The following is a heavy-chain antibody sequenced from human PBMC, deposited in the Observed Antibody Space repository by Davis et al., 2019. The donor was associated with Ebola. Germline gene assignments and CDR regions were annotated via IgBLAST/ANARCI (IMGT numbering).Heavy chain of an antibody. Sequence: PSETLSLTCTVSGYSISSGYYWGWIRQPPGKGLEWIGSIYHSGSTYYNPSLKSRVTISVDTSKNQFSLKLSSVTAADTAVYYCARAYSSSLMNWFDPWGQGTLVTVSS. J-gene: IGHJ5*02. CDR1: GYSISSGYY. V-gene: IGHV4-38-2*02. D-gene: IGHD6-6*01. CDR3: ARAYSSSLMNWFDP. CDR2: IYHSGST.